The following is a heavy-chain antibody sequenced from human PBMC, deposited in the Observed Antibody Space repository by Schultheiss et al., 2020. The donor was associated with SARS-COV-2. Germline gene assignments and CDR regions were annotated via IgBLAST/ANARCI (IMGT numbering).Heavy chain of an antibody. J-gene: IGHJ4*02. D-gene: IGHD3-10*01. CDR1: GGSISSYY. Sequence: SETLSLTCTVSGGSISSYYWSWIRQPPGKGLEWIGYIYYSGSTNYNPSLKSRVTISVDTSKNQFSLKLSSVTAADTAVYYCARTMVRVQPFDYWGQGTLVTVSS. CDR3: ARTMVRVQPFDY. CDR2: IYYSGST. V-gene: IGHV4-59*08.